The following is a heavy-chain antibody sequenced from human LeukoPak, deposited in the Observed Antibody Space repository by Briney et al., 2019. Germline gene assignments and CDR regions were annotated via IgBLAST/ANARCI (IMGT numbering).Heavy chain of an antibody. V-gene: IGHV1-69*05. J-gene: IGHJ5*02. Sequence: GASVKVSCKASGGTFSSYAISWVRQAPGQGLEWMGGIIPIFGTANYAQKFQGRVTITTDESTSTAYMELSSLRSEDTAVYYCATAKIDYGGTSGSLDPWGQGTLVTVSS. CDR3: ATAKIDYGGTSGSLDP. D-gene: IGHD4-23*01. CDR2: IIPIFGTA. CDR1: GGTFSSYA.